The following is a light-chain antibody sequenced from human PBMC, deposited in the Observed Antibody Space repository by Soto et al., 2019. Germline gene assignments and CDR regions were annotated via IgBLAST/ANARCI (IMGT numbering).Light chain of an antibody. CDR2: GAS. J-gene: IGKJ5*01. Sequence: EIVMTQSPATLSVSPGESATLSCRASQTINSDLAWYVQKPGQAPRRVIYGASTWGTDVPPRFTGSGSGTEFTLTISGLQSEDFAVYYCQHYNSWPITFGQGTRL. CDR1: QTINSD. V-gene: IGKV3D-15*01. CDR3: QHYNSWPIT.